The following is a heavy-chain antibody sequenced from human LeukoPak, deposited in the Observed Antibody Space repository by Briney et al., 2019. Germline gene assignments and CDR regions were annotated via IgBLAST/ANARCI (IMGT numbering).Heavy chain of an antibody. J-gene: IGHJ4*02. CDR3: ARADYGGNLFFDY. D-gene: IGHD4-23*01. CDR1: GFTLSSYW. Sequence: GGSLRLSCAASGFTLSSYWMSWVRQAPGKGLEWVANIKQDGSEINYVDSVKGRFTISRDNAKNSMLLQMNSLRAEDTAVYYCARADYGGNLFFDYWGQGALVTVSS. CDR2: IKQDGSEI. V-gene: IGHV3-7*04.